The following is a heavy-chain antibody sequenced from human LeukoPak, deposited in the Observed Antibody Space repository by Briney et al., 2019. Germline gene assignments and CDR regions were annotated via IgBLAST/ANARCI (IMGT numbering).Heavy chain of an antibody. CDR2: IYSSGNT. V-gene: IGHV4-39*01. CDR3: ARGRHSSSFFDY. CDR1: GASITSSNYY. D-gene: IGHD6-13*01. J-gene: IGHJ4*02. Sequence: SETLSLTCAVSGASITSSNYYWGWVRQSPGKGLEWIGNIYSSGNTYYNASLKSRVTMYIDTSKNQFFLKLSSVTAADTAMYYCARGRHSSSFFDYWGQGTLVTVSS.